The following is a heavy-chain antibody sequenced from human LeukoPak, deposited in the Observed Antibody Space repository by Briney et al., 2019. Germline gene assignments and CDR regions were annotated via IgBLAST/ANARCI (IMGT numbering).Heavy chain of an antibody. V-gene: IGHV5-51*01. D-gene: IGHD3-10*01. J-gene: IGHJ4*02. Sequence: GESLKISCKGSGYSFTSYWLGWVRPMTGKGLEWMGIIYPGDSDTRYSPSFQGQVTNSADKSISTAYLQWSSLKASDTAMYYCASQGSNLFDYWGQGTLVTVSS. CDR1: GYSFTSYW. CDR2: IYPGDSDT. CDR3: ASQGSNLFDY.